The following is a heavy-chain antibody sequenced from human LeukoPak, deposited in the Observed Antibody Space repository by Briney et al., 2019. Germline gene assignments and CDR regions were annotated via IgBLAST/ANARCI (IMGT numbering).Heavy chain of an antibody. CDR3: AREGRWFGESTSFDY. Sequence: GGSLRLSCAASGFTFSSHSMIWVRQAPGKGLEWVSSISSSSSYIYYADSVKGRFTISRDNAKNSLYLQMNSLRAEDTAVYYCAREGRWFGESTSFDYWGQGTLVTVSS. D-gene: IGHD3-10*01. CDR2: ISSSSSYI. J-gene: IGHJ4*02. V-gene: IGHV3-21*01. CDR1: GFTFSSHS.